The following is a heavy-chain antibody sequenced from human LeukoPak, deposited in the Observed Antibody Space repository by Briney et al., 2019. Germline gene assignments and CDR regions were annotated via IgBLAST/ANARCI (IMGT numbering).Heavy chain of an antibody. CDR1: GGSISRSSYY. CDR2: IYYSGST. V-gene: IGHV4-39*07. D-gene: IGHD3-3*01. CDR3: ARKGGDDFWSGYPLDF. Sequence: SETLSLTCTVSGGSISRSSYYWGWIRQPPGKGLEWIGSIYYSGSTYYNPSLKSRVTISVDTSKNQFSLKLSSVTAADTAVYYCARKGGDDFWSGYPLDFWGQGTLVTVSS. J-gene: IGHJ4*02.